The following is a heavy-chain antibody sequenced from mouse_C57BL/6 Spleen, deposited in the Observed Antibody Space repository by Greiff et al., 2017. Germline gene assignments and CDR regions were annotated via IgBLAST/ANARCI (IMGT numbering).Heavy chain of an antibody. CDR3: ARGETYYGNYSRFAY. V-gene: IGHV1-81*01. CDR2: IYPRSGNT. J-gene: IGHJ3*01. CDR1: GYTFTSYG. D-gene: IGHD2-10*01. Sequence: VKLQESGAELARPGASVKLSCKASGYTFTSYGISWVKQRPGQGLEWIGEIYPRSGNTYYNEKFKGKATLTADKSSSTAYMELRSLTSEDSAVYFGARGETYYGNYSRFAYWGQGTLVTVSA.